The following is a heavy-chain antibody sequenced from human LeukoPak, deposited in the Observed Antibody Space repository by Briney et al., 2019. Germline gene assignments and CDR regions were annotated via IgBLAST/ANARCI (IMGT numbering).Heavy chain of an antibody. CDR1: GGSLRDYY. CDR2: VSYTGRT. V-gene: IGHV4-59*01. J-gene: IGHJ3*01. Sequence: PSETLSLTRTVSGGSLRDYYWSWIRQHPAARLEGIGYVSYTGRTKYNPSLQSRVTISIDTAKSQFSLKLTSVTSADTAVYCCARLLDNDISGDADTFDVWGEGTTVIVSS. D-gene: IGHD3-22*01. CDR3: ARLLDNDISGDADTFDV.